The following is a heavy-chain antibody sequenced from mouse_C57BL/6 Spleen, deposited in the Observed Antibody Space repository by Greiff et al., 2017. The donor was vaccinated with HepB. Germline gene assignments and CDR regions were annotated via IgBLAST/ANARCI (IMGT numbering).Heavy chain of an antibody. CDR3: ARDGDVRFAY. J-gene: IGHJ3*01. V-gene: IGHV1-18*01. CDR1: GYTFTDYN. D-gene: IGHD2-3*01. Sequence: EVKLMESGPELVKPGASVKIPCKASGYTFTDYNMDWVKQSHGKSLEWIGDINPNNGGTIYNQKFKGKATLTVDKSSSTAYMELRSLTSEDTAVYYCARDGDVRFAYWGQGTLVTVSA. CDR2: INPNNGGT.